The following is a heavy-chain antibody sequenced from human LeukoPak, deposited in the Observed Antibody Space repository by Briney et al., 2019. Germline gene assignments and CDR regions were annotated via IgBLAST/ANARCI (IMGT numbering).Heavy chain of an antibody. D-gene: IGHD6-19*01. CDR2: ISSNGGST. V-gene: IGHV3-64*01. CDR3: ARIAVAGRSFDY. J-gene: IGHJ4*02. Sequence: PGGSLRLSCAASGFTFSSYAMHWVRQAPGKGLEYVSAISSNGGSTYYANSVKGRFTISRDNSKNTLYLQMGSLRAEDMAVYYCARIAVAGRSFDYWGQGTLVTVSS. CDR1: GFTFSSYA.